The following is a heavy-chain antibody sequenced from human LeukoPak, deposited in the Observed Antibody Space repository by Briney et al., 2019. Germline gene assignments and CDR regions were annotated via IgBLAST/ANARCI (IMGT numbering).Heavy chain of an antibody. J-gene: IGHJ2*01. Sequence: GESLKIFCKGSGYSFTDYWIGWVRQMPGKGLEWMGIIYPSDSDTKYSPSSQGQVTISVGKSISTAYLQWSSLKTSDSAMYYCAKGYWYFDLWGRGTLLTVSS. CDR2: IYPSDSDT. CDR1: GYSFTDYW. CDR3: AKGYWYFDL. V-gene: IGHV5-51*01.